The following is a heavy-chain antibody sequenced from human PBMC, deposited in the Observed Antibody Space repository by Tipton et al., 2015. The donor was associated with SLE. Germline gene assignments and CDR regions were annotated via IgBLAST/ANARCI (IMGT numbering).Heavy chain of an antibody. V-gene: IGHV4-59*01. J-gene: IGHJ2*01. D-gene: IGHD1-7*01. Sequence: TLSLTCTVSGGSISSYYWNWIRQPPGKGLEWIGYIYYSGGTNYNPSLKSRVTMSVDTSKNQFSLKLSSVTAADTAHYYCARVLLGLRQIGYWYFDLWGRGTLVTVSS. CDR2: IYYSGGT. CDR1: GGSISSYY. CDR3: ARVLLGLRQIGYWYFDL.